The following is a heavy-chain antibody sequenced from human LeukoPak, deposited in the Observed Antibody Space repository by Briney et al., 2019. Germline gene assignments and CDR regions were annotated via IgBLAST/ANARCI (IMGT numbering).Heavy chain of an antibody. D-gene: IGHD3-22*01. CDR1: GFTFDDYA. V-gene: IGHV3-9*01. CDR3: ARDSDYYDSSGYFLGIMEGPY. J-gene: IGHJ4*02. Sequence: GGSLRLSCAASGFTFDDYAMHWVRQAPGKGLEWVSGMIWNRGSIGYADSVKGRFTISRDNAKNSLYLQMNSLRAEDTALYYCARDSDYYDSSGYFLGIMEGPYWGQGTLVTVSS. CDR2: MIWNRGSI.